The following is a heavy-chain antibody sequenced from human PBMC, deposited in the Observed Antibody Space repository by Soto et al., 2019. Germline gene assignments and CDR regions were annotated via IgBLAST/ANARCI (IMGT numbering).Heavy chain of an antibody. J-gene: IGHJ6*02. CDR3: ATVMFRSGSSWYSYYYYGMDV. V-gene: IGHV1-24*01. CDR1: GYTLTELS. CDR2: FDPEDGET. Sequence: ASVKVSCKVSGYTLTELSMHWVRQAPGKGLEWMGGFDPEDGETIYAQKFQGRVTMTEDTSTDTAYMELSSLRSEDTAVYYCATVMFRSGSSWYSYYYYGMDVWGQGTTVTVSS. D-gene: IGHD6-13*01.